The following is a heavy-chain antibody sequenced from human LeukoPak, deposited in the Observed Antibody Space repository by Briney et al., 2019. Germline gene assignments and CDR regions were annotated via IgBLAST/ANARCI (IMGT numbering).Heavy chain of an antibody. J-gene: IGHJ2*01. CDR1: GGSINSYY. V-gene: IGHV4-59*01. CDR2: IYYRGGT. D-gene: IGHD6-19*01. Sequence: SGTLSLTCTVSGGSINSYYWSWIRPPPGKGLEWIGYIYYRGGTNYNSSLKSRVTISVDTSNNQFSLKLTSVTAADTAMYYCARGSLYSSGRGWYFDLWGRGTLVTVSS. CDR3: ARGSLYSSGRGWYFDL.